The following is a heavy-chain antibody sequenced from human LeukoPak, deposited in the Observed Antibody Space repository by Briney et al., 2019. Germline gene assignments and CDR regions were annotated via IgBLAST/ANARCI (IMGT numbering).Heavy chain of an antibody. CDR1: GDSVSSNTAT. CDR3: AADYYDSSGYSLRGFDS. D-gene: IGHD3-22*01. CDR2: TYHRSKWYN. V-gene: IGHV6-1*01. Sequence: SQTLSLTCAISGDSVSSNTATWNWLRQSPSRGLEWLGRTYHRSKWYNDYAVFVKSRITINPDTSKNQFSLQLNSVTPEDTAVYYCAADYYDSSGYSLRGFDSWGQGTLVTVSS. J-gene: IGHJ4*02.